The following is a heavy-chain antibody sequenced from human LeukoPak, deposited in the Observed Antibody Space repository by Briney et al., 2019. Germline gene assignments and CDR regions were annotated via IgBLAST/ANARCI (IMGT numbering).Heavy chain of an antibody. J-gene: IGHJ3*02. V-gene: IGHV4-34*01. CDR2: INHSGST. CDR1: GGSFSGYY. Sequence: KSSETLSLTYAVYGGSFSGYYWSWIRQPPGRGLEWIGEINHSGSTNYNPSLKSRVTISVDTSKNQFSLKLSSVTAADTAVYYCARGGSDYYDSSVSLDAFDIWGQGTMVTVSS. CDR3: ARGGSDYYDSSVSLDAFDI. D-gene: IGHD3-22*01.